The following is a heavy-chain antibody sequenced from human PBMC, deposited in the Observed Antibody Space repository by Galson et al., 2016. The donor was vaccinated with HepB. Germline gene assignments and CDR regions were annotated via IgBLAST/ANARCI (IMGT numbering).Heavy chain of an antibody. J-gene: IGHJ4*02. V-gene: IGHV4-4*02. D-gene: IGHD2/OR15-2a*01. CDR1: GVSITSNDW. CDR3: ARQYWGGPSDY. Sequence: TLSLTCAVSGVSITSNDWWSWVRQPPGQGLEWIGQIFHSGRVNYTPSLASRVTISIDTSNNHFSLRLTSVTAADTALYYCARQYWGGPSDYWGEGTLVTVSS. CDR2: IFHSGRV.